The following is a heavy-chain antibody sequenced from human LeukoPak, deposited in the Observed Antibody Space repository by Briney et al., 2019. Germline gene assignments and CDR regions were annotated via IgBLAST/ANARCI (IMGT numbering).Heavy chain of an antibody. CDR2: IHPDGSIT. D-gene: IGHD5-12*01. J-gene: IGHJ5*02. V-gene: IGHV3-74*03. CDR1: GFTFSNYW. CDR3: APQQAYSPYNWFDP. Sequence: GGSLRLSCVASGFTFSNYWMLWVRHAPGTGLVWVSRIHPDGSITTYADSVKGRFTISRDNAKNTLYLQMNSLRAEDTAVYYCAPQQAYSPYNWFDPWGQGTLVTVSS.